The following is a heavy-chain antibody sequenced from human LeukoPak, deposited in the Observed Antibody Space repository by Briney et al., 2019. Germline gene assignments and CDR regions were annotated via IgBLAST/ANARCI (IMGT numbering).Heavy chain of an antibody. J-gene: IGHJ4*02. CDR1: GDSFSSGGYF. CDR3: ARGGSK. Sequence: SETLSLTCTVSGDSFSSGGYFWTWIRQHPGKGLEWIGYMYYSGKTYYNPSLKSRVIISIDTSKNQFSLNVSSVTAADTAVYYCARGGSKWGQGTLVTVSS. V-gene: IGHV4-31*03. D-gene: IGHD3-16*01. CDR2: MYYSGKT.